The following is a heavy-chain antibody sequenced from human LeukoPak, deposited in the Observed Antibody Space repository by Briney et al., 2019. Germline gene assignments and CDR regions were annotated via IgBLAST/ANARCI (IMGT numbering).Heavy chain of an antibody. V-gene: IGHV1-2*02. Sequence: ASVKVSCKASGYTFTGYYMHWVRQAPGQGLEWMGWINPNSGGTNYAQKFQGRVTMTRDTSISTAYIELSRLRSDDTAVYYCARAVYYYDSSGYHYYFDYWGQGTLVTVSS. CDR1: GYTFTGYY. CDR2: INPNSGGT. J-gene: IGHJ4*02. D-gene: IGHD3-22*01. CDR3: ARAVYYYDSSGYHYYFDY.